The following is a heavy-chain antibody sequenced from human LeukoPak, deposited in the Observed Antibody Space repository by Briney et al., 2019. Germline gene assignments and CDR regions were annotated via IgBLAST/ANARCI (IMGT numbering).Heavy chain of an antibody. CDR1: GFTFDDYA. CDR2: IRSNAYDGTT. Sequence: PGGSLRLSCTASGFTFDDYAMSWSRQAPGKGLEWISFIRSNAYDGTTEYAASVKGRFTISRDDSKNIVYLHMNSLRVEDTAVYYCTKDGEDGTYHDYWGQGTLVTVSS. CDR3: TKDGEDGTYHDY. V-gene: IGHV3-49*03. D-gene: IGHD3-10*01. J-gene: IGHJ4*02.